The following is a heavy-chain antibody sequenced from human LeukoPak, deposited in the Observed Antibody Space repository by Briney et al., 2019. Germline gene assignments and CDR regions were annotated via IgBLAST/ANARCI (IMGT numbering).Heavy chain of an antibody. Sequence: PGGSLRLSCAASGFTFDDYGMSWVRQAPGKGLEWVSGINWNGGSTGYADSVKGRFTISRDNAKNSLYLQMNSLRAEDTALYHCARGVENWDLYVYWGQGTLVTVSS. CDR1: GFTFDDYG. CDR2: INWNGGST. J-gene: IGHJ4*02. D-gene: IGHD1-7*01. V-gene: IGHV3-20*01. CDR3: ARGVENWDLYVY.